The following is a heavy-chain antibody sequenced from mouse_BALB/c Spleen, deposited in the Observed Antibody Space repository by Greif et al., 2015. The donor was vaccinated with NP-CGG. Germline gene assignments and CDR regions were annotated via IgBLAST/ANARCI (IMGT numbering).Heavy chain of an antibody. CDR2: IWGGGST. Sequence: VKLQESGPGLVAPSQSLSITCTVSGFSLSRYSVHWVRQPPGKGLEWLGMIWGGGSTDYNSALKSRLSISKDNSKSQVFLKMNSLQTDDTAMCYCARNGVLLRLPYYYAMDYWGQGTSVTVSS. CDR3: ARNGVLLRLPYYYAMDY. J-gene: IGHJ4*01. CDR1: GFSLSRYS. D-gene: IGHD1-2*01. V-gene: IGHV2-6-4*01.